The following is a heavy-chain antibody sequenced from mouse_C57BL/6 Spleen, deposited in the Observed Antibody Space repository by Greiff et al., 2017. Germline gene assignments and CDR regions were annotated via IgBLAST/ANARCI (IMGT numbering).Heavy chain of an antibody. D-gene: IGHD1-1*01. CDR1: GFTFSDYY. V-gene: IGHV5-12*01. J-gene: IGHJ1*03. CDR2: ISNGGGST. Sequence: EVQLVESGGGLVQPGGSLKLSCAASGFTFSDYYMYWVRQTPEKRLEWVAYISNGGGSTYYPDTVKGRFTISRDNAKNTLYLQMSRLKSEDTAMYYCARRGITTVVASRDWYFDVWGTGTTVTVSS. CDR3: ARRGITTVVASRDWYFDV.